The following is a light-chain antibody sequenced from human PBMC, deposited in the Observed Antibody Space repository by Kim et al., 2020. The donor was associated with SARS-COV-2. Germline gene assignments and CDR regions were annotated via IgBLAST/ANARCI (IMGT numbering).Light chain of an antibody. Sequence: SYELTQPPSVSVAPGKTARITCGGNNIGSKSVHWYQQKAGQAPVLVIYYDSDRPSGLPERFSGANSGNTATLTISRVEAGDEADYYCQVWDRSSDHWVFG. CDR2: YDS. CDR3: QVWDRSSDHWV. V-gene: IGLV3-21*04. CDR1: NIGSKS. J-gene: IGLJ3*02.